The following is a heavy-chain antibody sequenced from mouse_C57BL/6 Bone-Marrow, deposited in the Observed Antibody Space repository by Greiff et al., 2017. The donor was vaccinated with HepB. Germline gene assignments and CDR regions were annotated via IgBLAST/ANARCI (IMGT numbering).Heavy chain of an antibody. Sequence: EVMLVESGGGLVQPGGSLKLSCAASGFTFSDYYMYWVRQTPEKRLEWVAYISNGGGSTYYPDTVKGRFTISRDNAKNTLYLQMSRLKSEDTAMYYCARHGYYYGSSYGYFDVWGTGTTVTVSS. D-gene: IGHD1-1*01. CDR2: ISNGGGST. J-gene: IGHJ1*03. CDR3: ARHGYYYGSSYGYFDV. V-gene: IGHV5-12*01. CDR1: GFTFSDYY.